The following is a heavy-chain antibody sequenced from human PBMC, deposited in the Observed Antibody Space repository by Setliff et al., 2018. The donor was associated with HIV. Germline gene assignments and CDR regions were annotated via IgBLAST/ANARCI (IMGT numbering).Heavy chain of an antibody. Sequence: SETLSLTCAVYGGSFSGYYWSWIRQPPGKGLEWIGEINHSGSTNYNPSLKSRVTISVDTSNNQFSLKLSSVTAADTALYYCARRGGSGWYYFDQWGQGALVTVSS. CDR3: ARRGGSGWYYFDQ. CDR1: GGSFSGYY. CDR2: INHSGST. D-gene: IGHD6-19*01. J-gene: IGHJ4*02. V-gene: IGHV4-34*01.